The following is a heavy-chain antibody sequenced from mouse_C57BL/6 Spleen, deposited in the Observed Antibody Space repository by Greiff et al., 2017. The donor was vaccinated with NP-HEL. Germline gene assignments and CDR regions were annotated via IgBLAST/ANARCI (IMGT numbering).Heavy chain of an antibody. CDR3: ARDLITTGYFDY. V-gene: IGHV5-4*01. Sequence: DVKLVESGGGLVKPGGSLKLSCAASGFTFSSYAMSWVRQTPEKRLEWVATISDGGSYTYYPDNVKGRFTISRDNAKNNLYLQMSHLKSEDTAMYYCARDLITTGYFDYWGQGTTLTVSS. CDR2: ISDGGSYT. D-gene: IGHD2-4*01. CDR1: GFTFSSYA. J-gene: IGHJ2*01.